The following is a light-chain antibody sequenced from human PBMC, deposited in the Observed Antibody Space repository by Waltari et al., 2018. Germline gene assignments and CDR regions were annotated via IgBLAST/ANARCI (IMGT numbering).Light chain of an antibody. V-gene: IGKV3-20*01. CDR3: HHYGSSPLT. CDR2: GAS. Sequence: EIVLTQSPGTLSLSLGERATLSCRASQSLRSSYLAWYQQKPGLAPRLLIYGASNRAAGIPDRFGGHGSGTDFTLTIARLEPEDSAVYYCHHYGSSPLTFGGGTKVEI. J-gene: IGKJ4*01. CDR1: QSLRSSY.